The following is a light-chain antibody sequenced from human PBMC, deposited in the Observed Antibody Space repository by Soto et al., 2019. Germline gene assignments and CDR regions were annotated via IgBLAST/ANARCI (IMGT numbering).Light chain of an antibody. CDR3: AAWDDSLNGYV. V-gene: IGLV1-44*01. CDR2: NNN. CDR1: SSNIGTNA. J-gene: IGLJ1*01. Sequence: QSVLTQPPSASGTPGQRVTISCSGGSSNIGTNAVNWYQQLPGTAPKLLIYNNNQRPSGVPDRFSGSKSGTSASLAISGLQSEDEADYYCAAWDDSLNGYVFGNVTKVTVL.